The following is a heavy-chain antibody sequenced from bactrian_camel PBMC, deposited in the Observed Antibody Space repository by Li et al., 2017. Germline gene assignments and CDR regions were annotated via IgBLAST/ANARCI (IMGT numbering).Heavy chain of an antibody. V-gene: IGHV3-1*01. CDR1: GFDFEDYT. CDR2: ITNNGVAT. D-gene: IGHD3*01. CDR3: ATPAAIMSTVWTYQS. J-gene: IGHJ6*01. Sequence: VQLVESGGGLVQPGGSLRLSCVASGFDFEDYTMSWVRQATGKGLEWVSTITNNGVATYYADSVKGRFTISKDNAKNTVYLQMNSLKSEDTALYFCATPAAIMSTVWTYQSWGQGTQVTVS.